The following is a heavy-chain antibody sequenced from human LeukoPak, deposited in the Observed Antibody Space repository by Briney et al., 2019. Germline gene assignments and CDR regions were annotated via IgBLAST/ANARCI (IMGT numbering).Heavy chain of an antibody. CDR2: INAGNGNT. J-gene: IGHJ4*02. CDR1: GYTFTSYA. Sequence: GASVKVSCKAAGYTFTSYAMHWVRQAPGQSLEWMGRINAGNGNTKYSQESEGRVTITRDTSASTAYMELSILTFEDMAVDYCARGVGGVDYDFWSGHQHYFDNWGQGTLVTVSS. CDR3: ARGVGGVDYDFWSGHQHYFDN. V-gene: IGHV1-3*03. D-gene: IGHD3-3*01.